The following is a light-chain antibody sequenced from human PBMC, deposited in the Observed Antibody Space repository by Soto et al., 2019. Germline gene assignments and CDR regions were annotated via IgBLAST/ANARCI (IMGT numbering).Light chain of an antibody. CDR1: RSISRW. CDR2: DAS. V-gene: IGKV1-5*01. J-gene: IGKJ1*01. Sequence: DIQMTQSPSTLSASVGDRVTITCWASRSISRWLAWYQQKPGKAPKLLIYDASTFASGVASRFSGSGSGTEFTLTITSLQPDDFATYYCQHETFGPGTKVEIK. CDR3: QHET.